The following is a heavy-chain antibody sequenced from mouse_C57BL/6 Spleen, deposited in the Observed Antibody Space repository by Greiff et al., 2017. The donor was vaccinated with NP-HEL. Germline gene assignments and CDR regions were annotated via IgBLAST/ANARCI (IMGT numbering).Heavy chain of an antibody. J-gene: IGHJ2*01. CDR3: ARQDYGGY. CDR1: GYAFSSSW. Sequence: VQLQQSGPELVKPGASVKISCKASGYAFSSSWMNWVKQRPGKGLEWIGRIYPGDGDTNYNGKFKGKATLTADKSSSTAYMQLSSLTSEDSAVYFCARQDYGGYWGQGTTLTVSS. D-gene: IGHD1-1*02. V-gene: IGHV1-82*01. CDR2: IYPGDGDT.